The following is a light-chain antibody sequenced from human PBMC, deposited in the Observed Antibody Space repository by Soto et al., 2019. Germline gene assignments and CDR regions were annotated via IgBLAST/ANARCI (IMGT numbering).Light chain of an antibody. V-gene: IGLV2-8*01. CDR1: SSDVGGYNY. Sequence: QSAVTQPPSASGSPGQSVTISCTGTSSDVGGYNYVSWYQQHPGKAPKLMIYEVSKRPSGVPDRFSGSKSGNTASLTVSGLQAEDEADYYCASYTSSSTSVIFGRGTKLTVL. CDR2: EVS. CDR3: ASYTSSSTSVI. J-gene: IGLJ2*01.